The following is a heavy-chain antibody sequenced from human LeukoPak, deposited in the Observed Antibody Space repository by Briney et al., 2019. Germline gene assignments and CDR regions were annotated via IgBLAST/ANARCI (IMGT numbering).Heavy chain of an antibody. CDR3: ATKYGES. V-gene: IGHV3-66*02. J-gene: IGHJ5*02. CDR1: GFTVSTSY. CDR2: IWIDGTT. Sequence: PGGSLRLSCVVSGFTVSTSYMAWVRQAPGKGLECASLIWIDGTTHYADSVKGRFTISGDNSKNTLYLQMNSLRPEDTAVYYCATKYGESWGQGTLVTVSS. D-gene: IGHD4/OR15-4a*01.